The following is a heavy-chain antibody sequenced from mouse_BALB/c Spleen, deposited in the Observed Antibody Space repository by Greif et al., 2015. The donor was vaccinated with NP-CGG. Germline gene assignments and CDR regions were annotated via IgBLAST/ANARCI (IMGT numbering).Heavy chain of an antibody. Sequence: EVKLVESGPGLVKPSQSLSLTCTVTGYSITSDYAWNWIRQFPGNKLEWMGYISYSGSTSYNPSLKGRISITRDTSKNQFFLQLNSVTTEDTATYYCARRDYGNYFDYWGQGTTLTVSP. CDR3: ARRDYGNYFDY. CDR2: ISYSGST. J-gene: IGHJ2*01. D-gene: IGHD2-1*01. V-gene: IGHV3-2*02. CDR1: GYSITSDYA.